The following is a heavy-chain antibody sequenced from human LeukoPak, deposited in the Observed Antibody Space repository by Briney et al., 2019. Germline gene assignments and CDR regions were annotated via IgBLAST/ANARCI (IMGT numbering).Heavy chain of an antibody. CDR1: GGSLSRGSYY. J-gene: IGHJ6*03. CDR2: IYTSGST. Sequence: SETPSLTCTVSGGSLSRGSYYWSWIRQPAGKGLEWIGLIYTSGSTNYNPSLKSRVTISVDTSKNQFSLKLSSVTAADTAVYYCARSLVVVVPAADAYYYYYYMDVWGTGTTVTVSS. D-gene: IGHD2-2*01. V-gene: IGHV4-61*02. CDR3: ARSLVVVVPAADAYYYYYYMDV.